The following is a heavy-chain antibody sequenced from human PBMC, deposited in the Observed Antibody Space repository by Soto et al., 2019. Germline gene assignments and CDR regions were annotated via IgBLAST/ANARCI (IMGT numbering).Heavy chain of an antibody. D-gene: IGHD5-12*01. CDR3: TTDVGYSGYERYWYFDL. V-gene: IGHV3-15*07. CDR2: IKSKTDGGTT. Sequence: GGSLRLSCAASGFTFSNAWMNWVRQAPGKGLEWVGRIKSKTDGGTTDYAAAVKGRFTISRDDSKNTLYLQMNSLKTEDTAVYYCTTDVGYSGYERYWYFDLWGRGTLVTVSS. J-gene: IGHJ2*01. CDR1: GFTFSNAW.